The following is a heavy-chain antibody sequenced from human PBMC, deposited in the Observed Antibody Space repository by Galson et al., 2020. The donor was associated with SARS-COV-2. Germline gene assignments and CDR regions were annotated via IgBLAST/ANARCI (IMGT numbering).Heavy chain of an antibody. CDR1: GGTFSSYA. CDR3: ARIPSYGDYPSDFDY. CDR2: IIPIFGTA. J-gene: IGHJ4*02. V-gene: IGHV1-69*13. D-gene: IGHD4-17*01. Sequence: SVKVSCKASGGTFSSYAISWVRQAPGQGLEWMGGIIPIFGTANYAQKFQGRVTITADESTSTVYMELSSLRSEDTAVYYCARIPSYGDYPSDFDYCCQGTLVTVSS.